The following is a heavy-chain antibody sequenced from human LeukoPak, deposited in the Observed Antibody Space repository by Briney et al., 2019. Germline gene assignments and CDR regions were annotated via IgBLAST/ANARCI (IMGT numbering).Heavy chain of an antibody. CDR3: ANTGPPPYSSGWSSPVVCYFDD. CDR2: IGTDDVT. Sequence: GGSLRLSCAASGFTFSVYSMSWVRQAPGKGLEWVSSIGTDDVTHYSDSLKDRFSTTSSNSNNTLFLQQNNLMTVDAAVYYYANTGPPPYSSGWSSPVVCYFDDWGQGTLVTVSS. J-gene: IGHJ4*02. CDR1: GFTFSVYS. D-gene: IGHD6-19*01. V-gene: IGHV3-23*01.